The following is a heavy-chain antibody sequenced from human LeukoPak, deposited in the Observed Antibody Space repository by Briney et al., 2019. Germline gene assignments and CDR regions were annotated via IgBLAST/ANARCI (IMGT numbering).Heavy chain of an antibody. CDR3: ASIGPYCGGDCYSGDYFQH. V-gene: IGHV4-34*01. CDR1: GESFSGNF. J-gene: IGHJ1*01. CDR2: IDNNRIT. D-gene: IGHD2-21*02. Sequence: KPSETLSLTCAVSGESFSGNFWTWIRQSPGKGLEWIGEIDNNRITNYNPSLKSRVTMSVDTTRKRFSLRLTSESAADTAVYYCASIGPYCGGDCYSGDYFQHWGQGTLVTVSS.